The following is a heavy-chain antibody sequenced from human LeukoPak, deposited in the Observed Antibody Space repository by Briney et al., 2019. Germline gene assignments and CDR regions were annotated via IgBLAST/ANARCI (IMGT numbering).Heavy chain of an antibody. J-gene: IGHJ6*02. CDR2: IISMVRVT. CDR3: AKVQAVGVPVAIDAYYSHGMDV. CDR1: VGTSSKNA. V-gene: IGHV1-69*04. Sequence: SVKLSCKASVGTSSKNAITCVRHAPGQELEWMGRIISMVRVTSSAQKFQGRVTITEDRSTSTAYMEMSSLRSDDTAVYYCAKVQAVGVPVAIDAYYSHGMDVWGQGTAVTVSS. D-gene: IGHD2/OR15-2a*01.